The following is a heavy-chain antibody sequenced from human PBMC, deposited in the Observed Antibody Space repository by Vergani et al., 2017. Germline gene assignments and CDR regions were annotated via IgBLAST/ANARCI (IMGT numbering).Heavy chain of an antibody. Sequence: EVQLVESGGGLVKPGGSLRLSCAASGFTFSNYAMNWVRQAPGKGLEWVSSISSSTSHIYYADSVKGRFTISRDNAKNSLYLQMDSLRAEDTAVYYCARGPKHWPFDYWGQGTLVTVSS. CDR2: ISSSTSHI. D-gene: IGHD1-1*01. V-gene: IGHV3-21*01. CDR1: GFTFSNYA. J-gene: IGHJ4*02. CDR3: ARGPKHWPFDY.